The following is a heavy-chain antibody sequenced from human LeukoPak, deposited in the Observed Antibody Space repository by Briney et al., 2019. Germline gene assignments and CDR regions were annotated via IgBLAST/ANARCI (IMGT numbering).Heavy chain of an antibody. Sequence: SQTLSLTCTVSGGSISSGGYYWSWIRQHPGEGLEWIGYIYYSGSTYYNPSLKSRVTISVDTSKNQFSLKVNSVTAADTAVYYCARDPLGERWYDPWGQGTLVTVSS. CDR3: ARDPLGERWYDP. V-gene: IGHV4-31*03. CDR1: GGSISSGGYY. CDR2: IYYSGST. J-gene: IGHJ5*02. D-gene: IGHD3-16*01.